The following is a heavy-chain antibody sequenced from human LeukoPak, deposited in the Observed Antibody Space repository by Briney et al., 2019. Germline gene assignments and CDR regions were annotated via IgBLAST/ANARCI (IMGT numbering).Heavy chain of an antibody. V-gene: IGHV3-74*03. CDR2: VSDDGSTT. CDR1: GFTFSSFW. Sequence: GGSLRLSWAASGFTFSSFWMHWVRQAPGKGLVWVSRVSDDGSTTTYADSVMGRFTISRDNAKNTLYLQMNSLRPEDTAVYYCVRHNAARAFDIWGQGTMVIVSS. D-gene: IGHD1-1*01. J-gene: IGHJ3*02. CDR3: VRHNAARAFDI.